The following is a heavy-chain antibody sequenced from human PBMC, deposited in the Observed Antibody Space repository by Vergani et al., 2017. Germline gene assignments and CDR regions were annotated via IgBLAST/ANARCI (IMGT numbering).Heavy chain of an antibody. CDR2: SDPEDGET. D-gene: IGHD4-17*01. J-gene: IGHJ6*02. CDR1: GYILTELS. V-gene: IGHV1-24*01. CDR3: ATTVTTGAYYYYGMDV. Sequence: QVQLIQSGAEVKKPGASVKVSCKVSGYILTELSMHWVRQAPGKGLEWMGGSDPEDGETIYAQKFQGRVTMTEDTFTDTAYMELSSLRSEDTAVYYCATTVTTGAYYYYGMDVWGQGTTVTVSS.